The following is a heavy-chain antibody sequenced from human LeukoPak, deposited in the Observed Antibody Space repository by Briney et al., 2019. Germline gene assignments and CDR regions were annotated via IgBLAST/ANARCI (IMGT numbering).Heavy chain of an antibody. V-gene: IGHV1-69*05. Sequence: SVKVSRKASGGTFSSYAISWVRQAPGQGLEWMGRIIPIFGTANYAQKFQGRVTITTDESTSTAYMELSSLRSEDTAVYYCAREARRISYYYDSSGYWAHAFDIWGQRDNGHRLF. CDR1: GGTFSSYA. J-gene: IGHJ3*02. D-gene: IGHD3-22*01. CDR2: IIPIFGTA. CDR3: AREARRISYYYDSSGYWAHAFDI.